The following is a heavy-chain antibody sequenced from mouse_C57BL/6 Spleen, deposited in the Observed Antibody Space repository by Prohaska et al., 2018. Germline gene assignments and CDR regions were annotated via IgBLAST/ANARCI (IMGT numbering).Heavy chain of an antibody. CDR1: GYTFTTYG. Sequence: QIQLVQSGPELKKPGETVKISCKASGYTFTTYGMSGVKQAQGKGLKWMGWINTCFVVPTYADDLKGRFAFSLETSASTAYLQINNLKNEDTATYFCARGRNNDGYYCAWFAYWGQGTLVTVSA. J-gene: IGHJ3*01. V-gene: IGHV9-3*01. CDR3: ARGRNNDGYYCAWFAY. CDR2: INTCFVVP. D-gene: IGHD2-3*01.